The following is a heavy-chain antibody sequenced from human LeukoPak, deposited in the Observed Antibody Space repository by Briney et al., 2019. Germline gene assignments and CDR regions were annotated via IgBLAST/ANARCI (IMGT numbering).Heavy chain of an antibody. J-gene: IGHJ4*02. Sequence: GGSLRLSCAASGFTFSSHGMSWVRQAPGKGLEWVSTISGSGDNTYYADSVKGRFTISRDNSKNTLYLQMNSLRAEDTAVYYCAKDLSTVTTGPFDYWGQGTPVTVSS. CDR2: ISGSGDNT. V-gene: IGHV3-23*01. CDR1: GFTFSSHG. D-gene: IGHD4-11*01. CDR3: AKDLSTVTTGPFDY.